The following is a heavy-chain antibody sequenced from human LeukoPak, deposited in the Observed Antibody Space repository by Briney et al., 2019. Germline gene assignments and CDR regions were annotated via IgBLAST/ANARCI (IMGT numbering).Heavy chain of an antibody. CDR2: ISSSGTSK. V-gene: IGHV3-23*01. CDR1: GFPFGSHA. D-gene: IGHD3-22*01. CDR3: AKDFSTMIALRAFDY. Sequence: PGGSLRLSCAASGFPFGSHAMKWVRQAPGKGLEWVSVISSSGTSKYYIDSVEDRFTISRDNSKNTLYLQMNSLRAEDTAVYYCAKDFSTMIALRAFDYWGQGTLVTVSS. J-gene: IGHJ4*02.